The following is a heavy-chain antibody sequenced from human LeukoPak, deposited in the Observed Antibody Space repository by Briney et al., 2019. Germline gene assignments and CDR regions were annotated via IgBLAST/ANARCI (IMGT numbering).Heavy chain of an antibody. Sequence: PGGSLRLSCAASGFTFSSYGMHWVRQAPGKGLERVAVISYDGSNKYYADSVKGRFTISRDNSKNTLYLQMNSLRAEDTAVYYCAKGDSSGYYVYYFDYWGQGTLVTVSS. D-gene: IGHD3-22*01. CDR3: AKGDSSGYYVYYFDY. CDR2: ISYDGSNK. CDR1: GFTFSSYG. J-gene: IGHJ4*02. V-gene: IGHV3-30*18.